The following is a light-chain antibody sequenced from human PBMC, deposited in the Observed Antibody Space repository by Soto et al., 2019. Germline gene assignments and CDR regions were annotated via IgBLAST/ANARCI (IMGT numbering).Light chain of an antibody. V-gene: IGKV1-39*01. CDR3: QQFYSAPIT. CDR1: QTIKNY. J-gene: IGKJ5*01. CDR2: SAS. Sequence: DIQMTQSPASLSASVGDRVTLYCQASQTIKNYLNGYQQKPGRAPNLLIYSASTLHSGVPSRFSGTKSATDFTLTITSLQPEDFATYYCQQFYSAPITFGQGTRLEIK.